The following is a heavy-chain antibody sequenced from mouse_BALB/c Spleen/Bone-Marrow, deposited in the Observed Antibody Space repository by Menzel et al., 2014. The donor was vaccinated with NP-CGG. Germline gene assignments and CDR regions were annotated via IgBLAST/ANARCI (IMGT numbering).Heavy chain of an antibody. D-gene: IGHD2-1*01. CDR1: GYSFTTYW. J-gene: IGHJ3*01. Sequence: QVQLQQPGTELVRPGASVKLSCKASGYSFTTYWMNWVKQRPGQGLEWIGMIHPSDSETRLNQKFKDKATLTVDKSSSTAYMQFNSPTSEDSAVYYCAREKVYYGISWFAYWGQGTLVTVSA. CDR2: IHPSDSET. CDR3: AREKVYYGISWFAY. V-gene: IGHV1-61*01.